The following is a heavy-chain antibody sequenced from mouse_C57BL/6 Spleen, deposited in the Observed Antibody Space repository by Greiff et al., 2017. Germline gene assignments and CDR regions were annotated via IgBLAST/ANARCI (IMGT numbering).Heavy chain of an antibody. D-gene: IGHD1-1*01. CDR3: ARRGATVVATPAMDD. CDR2: IYPGAGDT. Sequence: QVQLQQSGAELVKPGASVKISCKASGYAFSSYWMNWVKQRPGKGLEWIGQIYPGAGDTNYNGKFKGKATLTADKSASTAYMQLSSLTSEDSAVYFCARRGATVVATPAMDDWGQGTSVTVSS. V-gene: IGHV1-80*01. J-gene: IGHJ4*01. CDR1: GYAFSSYW.